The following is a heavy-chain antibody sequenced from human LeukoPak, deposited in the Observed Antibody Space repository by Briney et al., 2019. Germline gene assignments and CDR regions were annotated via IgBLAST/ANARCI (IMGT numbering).Heavy chain of an antibody. CDR3: ASTPPADDAFDI. Sequence: GASVKVSCKASGGTFSSYAISWVRQAPGQGLEWMGGIIPIFGTANYAQKFQGRVTITADESTSTAYMELSSLRSEDTAVYYCASTPPADDAFDIWGQGTMVTVSS. V-gene: IGHV1-69*01. CDR1: GGTFSSYA. J-gene: IGHJ3*02. CDR2: IIPIFGTA.